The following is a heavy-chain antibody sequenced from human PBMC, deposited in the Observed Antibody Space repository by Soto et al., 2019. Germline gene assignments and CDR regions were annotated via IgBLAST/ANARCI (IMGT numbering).Heavy chain of an antibody. CDR2: IYYSGRA. CDR1: GGSISSGGYY. V-gene: IGHV4-31*03. J-gene: IGHJ5*02. CDR3: ARDGVATPNWFDP. D-gene: IGHD2-8*01. Sequence: QVQLQESGPGLVKPSQTLSLTCTVSGGSISSGGYYWSWIRQHPGKGLEWIGYIYYSGRASYNPSLRGRVTMSVDTSKNQLSLRLTSVTAADTAVYYCARDGVATPNWFDPWGQGTLVTVSS.